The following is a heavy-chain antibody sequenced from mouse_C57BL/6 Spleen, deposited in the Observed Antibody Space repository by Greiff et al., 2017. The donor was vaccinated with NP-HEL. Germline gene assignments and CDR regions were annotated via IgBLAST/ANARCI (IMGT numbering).Heavy chain of an antibody. D-gene: IGHD2-3*01. CDR2: IRNKANGYTT. CDR1: GFTFTDYY. J-gene: IGHJ4*01. CDR3: ARWLLAAMDY. Sequence: EVQLVESGGGLVQPGGSLSLSCAASGFTFTDYYMSWVRQPPGKALEWLGFIRNKANGYTTEYSASVKGRFTISRDNSQSILYLQMNALRAEDSATYYCARWLLAAMDYWGQGTSVTVSS. V-gene: IGHV7-3*01.